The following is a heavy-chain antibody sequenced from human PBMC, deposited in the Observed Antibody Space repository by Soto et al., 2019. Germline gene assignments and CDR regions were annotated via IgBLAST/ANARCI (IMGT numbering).Heavy chain of an antibody. J-gene: IGHJ4*02. CDR1: GGSINNHY. V-gene: IGHV4-59*11. CDR3: ARSNWYSEY. Sequence: QVQLQESGPGLVKPSETLSLTCTVSGGSINNHYWSWIRQPPGKGLEWIGYIYYTGSTNYNPSLKSRVTISVDTSKNQFSLILTSLTAADTAIYYCARSNWYSEYWGQGTLVTVSS. CDR2: IYYTGST. D-gene: IGHD7-27*01.